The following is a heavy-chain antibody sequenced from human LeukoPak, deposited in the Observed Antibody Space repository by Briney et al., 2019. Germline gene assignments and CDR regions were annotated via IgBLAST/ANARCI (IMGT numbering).Heavy chain of an antibody. D-gene: IGHD4-17*01. J-gene: IGHJ4*02. V-gene: IGHV4-59*01. CDR1: GGFISSYY. Sequence: SETLPLTCTVSGGFISSYYWSWIRQPPGKGLEWIGYMYYSGSTTYNPSLKSRVTISVDTSRNQVSLILYSVTAADTAIYYCARGGRAGDYGYYFDYWGQGALVTVSS. CDR3: ARGGRAGDYGYYFDY. CDR2: MYYSGST.